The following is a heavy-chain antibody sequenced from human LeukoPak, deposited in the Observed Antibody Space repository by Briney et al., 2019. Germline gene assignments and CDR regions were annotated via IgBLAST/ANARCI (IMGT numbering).Heavy chain of an antibody. CDR3: ARHSSYDGNFDY. V-gene: IGHV4-38-2*01. Sequence: PSETLSLTCAVSGYSISSGYYWGWIRQPPGKGLEWIGSIYHSGCTYYNPSVKSRVTISVDTSKNQLSLKLNSLTGADTAVYYCARHSSYDGNFDYWGQGTLVTVSS. J-gene: IGHJ4*02. CDR2: IYHSGCT. D-gene: IGHD3-16*01. CDR1: GYSISSGYY.